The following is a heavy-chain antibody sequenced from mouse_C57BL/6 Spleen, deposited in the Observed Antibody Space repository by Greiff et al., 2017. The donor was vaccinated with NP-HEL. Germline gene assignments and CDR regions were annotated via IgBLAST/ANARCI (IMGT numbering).Heavy chain of an antibody. D-gene: IGHD5-2*01. CDR1: GFSLTSYG. V-gene: IGHV2-2*01. Sequence: QVQLQQSGPDLVQPSPSLSITCTASGFSLTSYGVHWVRQSPGKGLEWLGVIWPGGSTDYNAAFISRLSISKDNSKSQVFFKMNSLQADDTAIYYCARKNTFYAMDYWGQGTSVTVSS. J-gene: IGHJ4*01. CDR3: ARKNTFYAMDY. CDR2: IWPGGST.